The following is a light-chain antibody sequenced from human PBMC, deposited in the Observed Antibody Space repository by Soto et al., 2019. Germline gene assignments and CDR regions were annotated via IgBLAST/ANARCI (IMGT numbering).Light chain of an antibody. Sequence: DIQMTQSPSSLSASVGDRVTITCQASQDISNYLNWYQQKPGKAPKLLIYDASNLETGVPSRFNGSGSGTDFTFTISSLQPEDIATYYCQQGLTFGGGTKVEIK. CDR2: DAS. CDR3: QQGLT. V-gene: IGKV1-33*01. CDR1: QDISNY. J-gene: IGKJ4*01.